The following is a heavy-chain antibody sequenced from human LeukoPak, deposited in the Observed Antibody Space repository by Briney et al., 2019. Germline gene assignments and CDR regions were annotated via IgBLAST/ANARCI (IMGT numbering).Heavy chain of an antibody. J-gene: IGHJ6*02. Sequence: PSETLSLASGVYGGSVSGYYWNWIRQPPGKGLEWIGEINHSGSTSYNPSLKSRVTISLDTSKNQFSLKLRSVTAADTAVYYCASRGDPRSSGYYHATNYYGMDVWGQGTTVTVSS. CDR3: ASRGDPRSSGYYHATNYYGMDV. CDR1: GGSVSGYY. D-gene: IGHD3-22*01. CDR2: INHSGST. V-gene: IGHV4-34*01.